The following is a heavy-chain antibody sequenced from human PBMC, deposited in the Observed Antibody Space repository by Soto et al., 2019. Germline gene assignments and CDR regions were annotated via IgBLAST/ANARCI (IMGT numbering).Heavy chain of an antibody. CDR2: INACNGNT. CDR1: GYTFTSYG. J-gene: IGHJ4*02. CDR3: ARGLGLYYFDY. D-gene: IGHD1-26*01. V-gene: IGHV1-18*01. Sequence: ASVKVSWKASGYTFTSYGISWVRQAPGQRLEWMGWINACNGNTKYSQKLQGRVTMTRDTSASTAYMELSSLRSEDTAVYYCARGLGLYYFDYWGQGALVTVSS.